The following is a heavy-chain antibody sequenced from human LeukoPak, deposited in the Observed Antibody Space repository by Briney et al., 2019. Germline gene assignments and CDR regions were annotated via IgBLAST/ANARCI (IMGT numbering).Heavy chain of an antibody. J-gene: IGHJ4*02. CDR3: ARRGSTVTTPDF. CDR2: IYYSGNT. Sequence: SETLSLTCAVYGGSFSGYYWGWIRQPPGKGLEWIGNIYYSGNTYYNPSLKSRVTISVDTSKNQFSLELISVTAADTAVYYCARRGSTVTTPDFWGQGTLVTVSS. CDR1: GGSFSGYY. V-gene: IGHV4-34*01. D-gene: IGHD4-17*01.